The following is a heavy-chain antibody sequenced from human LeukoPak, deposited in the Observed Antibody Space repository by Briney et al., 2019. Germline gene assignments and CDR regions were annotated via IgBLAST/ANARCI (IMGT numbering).Heavy chain of an antibody. D-gene: IGHD3-3*01. CDR1: GLTFSDYY. CDR2: ISSSGSTI. Sequence: GGSLRLSCAASGLTFSDYYMSWIRQAPGKGLEWVSYISSSGSTIYCADSVKGRFTISRDNAKNSLYLQINSLRAEDTALYYCATAPSRITLFGVVPYYFDYWGQGSLVTVSS. J-gene: IGHJ4*02. CDR3: ATAPSRITLFGVVPYYFDY. V-gene: IGHV3-11*01.